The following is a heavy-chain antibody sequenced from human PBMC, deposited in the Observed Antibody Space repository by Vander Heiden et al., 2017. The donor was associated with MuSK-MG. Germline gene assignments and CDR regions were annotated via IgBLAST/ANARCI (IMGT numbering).Heavy chain of an antibody. Sequence: EVQLVQSGAEVKKSGESLTISCKGYGYTFSNYWLGWVRQTPGKGLEWMGISWPGDSDVRYSTSFQGQVIISADKSTGTAYLQWSSLTASDTAMYYCARPPMQGYNGQDLHYWGQGTPVTVSS. CDR3: ARPPMQGYNGQDLHY. CDR2: SWPGDSDV. J-gene: IGHJ4*02. V-gene: IGHV5-51*01. CDR1: GYTFSNYW. D-gene: IGHD5-12*01.